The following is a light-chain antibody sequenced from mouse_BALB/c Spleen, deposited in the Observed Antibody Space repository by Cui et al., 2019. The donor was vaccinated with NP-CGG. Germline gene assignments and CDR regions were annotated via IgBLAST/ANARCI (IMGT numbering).Light chain of an antibody. J-gene: IGLJ1*01. V-gene: IGLV1*01. CDR1: TVPVTTSNY. CDR3: ALWYSNTWV. Sequence: QAVVTQESALTTSPGETVTLTARASTVPVTTSNYANWVQEKPDHLLTGLIGGTSKRTPGVPARFSGSLIGDTAALTITGAQTVNEAIYICALWYSNTWVFGGGTKLTVL. CDR2: GTS.